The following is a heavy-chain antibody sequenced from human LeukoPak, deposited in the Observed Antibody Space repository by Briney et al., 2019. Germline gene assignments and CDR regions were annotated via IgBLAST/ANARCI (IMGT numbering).Heavy chain of an antibody. CDR2: IIPILGIA. D-gene: IGHD5-18*01. J-gene: IGHJ6*02. CDR3: ARRGNTAMTYYYYYYGMDV. CDR1: GGTFSSYA. V-gene: IGHV1-69*04. Sequence: ASVKVSCKASGGTFSSYAISWVRQAPGQGLEWMGRIIPILGIANYAQKFQGRVTITADKSTSTAYMELSSLRSEDTAVYYCARRGNTAMTYYYYYYGMDVWGQGTTVTVSS.